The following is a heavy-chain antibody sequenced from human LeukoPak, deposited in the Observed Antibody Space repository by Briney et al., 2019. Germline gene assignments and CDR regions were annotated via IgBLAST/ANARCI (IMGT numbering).Heavy chain of an antibody. CDR2: IYYSGST. J-gene: IGHJ4*02. D-gene: IGHD3-10*01. CDR1: DGSISSYY. CDR3: ARDFQITLVRGVIRHFDY. V-gene: IGHV4-59*01. Sequence: KPSETLSLTCTVSDGSISSYYWSWIRQPPGKGLEWIGYIYYSGSTNYNPSLKSRVTISVDTSKNQFSLRLSSVTAADTAVYYCARDFQITLVRGVIRHFDYWGQGTLVTVSS.